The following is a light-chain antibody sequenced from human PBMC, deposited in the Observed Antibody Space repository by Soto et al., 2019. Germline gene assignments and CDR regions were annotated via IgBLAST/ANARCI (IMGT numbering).Light chain of an antibody. CDR3: QQTYTSPGT. V-gene: IGKV1-39*01. CDR1: QSVSKY. CDR2: AAS. J-gene: IGKJ1*01. Sequence: DIQMTQSPSPLSASVGDRITINCRASQSVSKYLNWYQHKLGKAPELLIYAASSLYSGVPSRLSGSVSGTYFTLTICNLQPEDSASYYCQQTYTSPGTFGQGTKVEIK.